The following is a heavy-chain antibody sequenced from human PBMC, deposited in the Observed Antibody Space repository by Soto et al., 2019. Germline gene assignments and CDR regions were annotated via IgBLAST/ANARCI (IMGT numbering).Heavy chain of an antibody. V-gene: IGHV3-30-3*01. J-gene: IGHJ5*02. CDR3: ARSQSSWDSSGYYGRGWFDP. CDR1: GFTFSSYA. Sequence: PGGSLRLSCAASGFTFSSYAMHWVRQAPGKGLEWVAVISYDGSNKYYADSVKGRFTISRDNSKNTLYLQMNSLRAEDTAVYYCARSQSSWDSSGYYGRGWFDPWGQGTLVTVSS. CDR2: ISYDGSNK. D-gene: IGHD3-22*01.